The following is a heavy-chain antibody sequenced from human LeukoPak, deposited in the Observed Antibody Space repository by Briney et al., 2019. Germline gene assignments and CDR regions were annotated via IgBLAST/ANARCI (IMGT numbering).Heavy chain of an antibody. D-gene: IGHD3-9*01. Sequence: PSETLSLTCAVYGGSFSGYYWSWIRQPPGKGLEWIGEINHSGSTNYNPSLKSRVTISVDTSKNQFSLKLSSVTAADTAVYYCARLKRLRYFDWNLGWYFDLWGRGTLVTVSS. CDR3: ARLKRLRYFDWNLGWYFDL. CDR1: GGSFSGYY. V-gene: IGHV4-34*01. CDR2: INHSGST. J-gene: IGHJ2*01.